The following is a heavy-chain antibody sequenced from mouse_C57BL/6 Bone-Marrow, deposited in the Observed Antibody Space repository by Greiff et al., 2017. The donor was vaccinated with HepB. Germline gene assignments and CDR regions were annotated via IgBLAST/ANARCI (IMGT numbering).Heavy chain of an antibody. J-gene: IGHJ1*03. Sequence: VKLVESGAELVRPGTSVKMSCKASGYTFTNYWIGWAKQRPGHGLEWIGDIYPGGGYTNYHEKFKGKATLTADKSSSTAYMQFSSLTSEDSAIYYCARRGAYDYDEDWYFDVWGTGTTVTVSS. V-gene: IGHV1-63*01. CDR3: ARRGAYDYDEDWYFDV. D-gene: IGHD2-4*01. CDR1: GYTFTNYW. CDR2: IYPGGGYT.